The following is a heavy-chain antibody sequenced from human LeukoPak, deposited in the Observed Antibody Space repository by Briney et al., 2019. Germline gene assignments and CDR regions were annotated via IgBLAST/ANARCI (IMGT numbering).Heavy chain of an antibody. D-gene: IGHD6-19*01. CDR1: GYTFTSYA. CDR2: ISAGNGNT. V-gene: IGHV1-3*01. J-gene: IGHJ4*02. Sequence: GASVKVSCKASGYTFTSYAMHWVRQAPGQRLEWMGWISAGNGNTKYSQKFQGRVTITRDTSASTAYMELSSLRSEDTAVYYCARGRVSGWYSDWGQGTLVTVSS. CDR3: ARGRVSGWYSD.